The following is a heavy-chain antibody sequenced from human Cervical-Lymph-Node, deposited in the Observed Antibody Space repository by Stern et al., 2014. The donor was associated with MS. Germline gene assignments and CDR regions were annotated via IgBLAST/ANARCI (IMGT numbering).Heavy chain of an antibody. CDR2: IYYRGSP. CDR3: ARVSYDFWSGYYVFDY. V-gene: IGHV4-31*03. CDR1: GGSISSGGYS. J-gene: IGHJ4*02. Sequence: QVQLQESGPGLVKPSQTLSLTCTVSGGSISSGGYSWSWIRQHPGKGLEWIGDIYYRGSPYSNPFLKSRVILSVEPSTKQIYLKLSSVTASDTAVYYCARVSYDFWSGYYVFDYWGQGTLVTVSS. D-gene: IGHD3-3*01.